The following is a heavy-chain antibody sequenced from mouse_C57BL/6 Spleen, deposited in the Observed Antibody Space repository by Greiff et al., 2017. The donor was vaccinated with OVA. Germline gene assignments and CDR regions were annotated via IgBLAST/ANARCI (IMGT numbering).Heavy chain of an antibody. Sequence: RVESGPELVKPGASVKISCKASGYAFSSSWMNWVKQRPGKGLEWIGRIYPVDGDTNYNGKFKGKATLTADKSSSTAYMQLSSLTYEDSAVYFCGRRGYNAMDYWGQGTSVTVSS. V-gene: IGHV1-82*01. CDR1: GYAFSSSW. CDR3: GRRGYNAMDY. CDR2: IYPVDGDT. J-gene: IGHJ4*01.